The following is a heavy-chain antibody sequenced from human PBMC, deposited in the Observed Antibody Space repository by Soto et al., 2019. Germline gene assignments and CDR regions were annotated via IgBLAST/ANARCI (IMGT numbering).Heavy chain of an antibody. D-gene: IGHD5-12*01. CDR1: GFTFSDYY. CDR3: ARDRCGYDRLYYYHGMDV. Sequence: GGSLRLSCAASGFTFSDYYMSWIRQAPGKGLEYISYISSSSGSTNYADPVKGRFTISRDNAKNSLYLQMSSLRAEDTAVYYCARDRCGYDRLYYYHGMDVWGQGTTVTVSS. J-gene: IGHJ6*02. V-gene: IGHV3-11*06. CDR2: ISSSSGST.